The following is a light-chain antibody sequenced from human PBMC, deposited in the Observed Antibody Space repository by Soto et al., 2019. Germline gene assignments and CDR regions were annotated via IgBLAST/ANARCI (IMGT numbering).Light chain of an antibody. Sequence: EIVLTQSPGTLSLSPGERATLSCRASQSVTSNYLAWYQQKPGQAPRLLISGASSMATGIPARFSGSGSGTDFTLTISRLEPEDFAVYYCQQYDSSPQTFGQGTKVEIK. V-gene: IGKV3-20*01. J-gene: IGKJ1*01. CDR1: QSVTSNY. CDR3: QQYDSSPQT. CDR2: GAS.